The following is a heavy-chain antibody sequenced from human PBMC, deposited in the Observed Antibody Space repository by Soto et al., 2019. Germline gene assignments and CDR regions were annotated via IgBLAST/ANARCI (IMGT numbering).Heavy chain of an antibody. CDR2: IYYSGST. V-gene: IGHV4-59*01. D-gene: IGHD2-15*01. CDR1: GGSISSYY. J-gene: IGHJ3*02. CDR3: ARDLGYCSGGSCYSSAFDI. Sequence: SETLSLTCTVSGGSISSYYWSWIRQPPGKGLEWIGYIYYSGSTNYNPSLKSRVTISVDTSKNQFSLKLSSVTAADTAVYYCARDLGYCSGGSCYSSAFDIWGQGTMVTVSS.